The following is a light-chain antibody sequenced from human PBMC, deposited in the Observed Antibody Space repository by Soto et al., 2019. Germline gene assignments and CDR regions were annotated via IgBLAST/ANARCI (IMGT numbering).Light chain of an antibody. CDR2: DVT. CDR3: CSYGGSSAFNI. CDR1: SRDVGGYNY. Sequence: QSALTQPRSVSGSPGQSVTISCTGTSRDVGGYNYVSWYQQHPGKAPKLLIYDVTKRPSGVPDRCSASKSDNTASLTISGLQDEDEADYYCCSYGGSSAFNIFGGGTKLTVL. V-gene: IGLV2-11*01. J-gene: IGLJ2*01.